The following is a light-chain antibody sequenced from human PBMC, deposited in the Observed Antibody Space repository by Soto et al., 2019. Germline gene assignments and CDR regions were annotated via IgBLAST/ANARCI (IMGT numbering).Light chain of an antibody. V-gene: IGKV3-20*01. CDR1: QSVTSNY. CDR3: QQYGSSPPT. CDR2: GAS. Sequence: EIVLTQSPGTLSLSPGERATLSCRASQSVTSNYLAWYQQKPGQAPRLLMYGASRRPTGIPDRFSGSGSGTDFTLTISRLEPEDFAVYYCQQYGSSPPTFGQGTKVDIK. J-gene: IGKJ1*01.